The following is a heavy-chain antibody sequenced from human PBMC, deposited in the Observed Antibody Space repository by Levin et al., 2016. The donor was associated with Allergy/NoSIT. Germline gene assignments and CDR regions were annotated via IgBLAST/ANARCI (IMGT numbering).Heavy chain of an antibody. Sequence: WIRQPPGKGLEWVSYISSSSSYTNYADSVKGRFTISRDNAKNSLYLQMNSLRAEDTAVYYCARDPKRDCSGGSCYSAFDYWGQGTLVTVSS. CDR2: ISSSSSYT. CDR3: ARDPKRDCSGGSCYSAFDY. D-gene: IGHD2-15*01. V-gene: IGHV3-11*05. J-gene: IGHJ4*02.